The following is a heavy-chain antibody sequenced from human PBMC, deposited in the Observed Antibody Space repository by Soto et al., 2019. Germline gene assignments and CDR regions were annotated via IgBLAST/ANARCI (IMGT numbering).Heavy chain of an antibody. CDR1: GYSLSSNTVY. Sequence: SETLSLTCTVSGYSLSSNTVYWGWIRQPPGKGLEWIGYIDYSGRTNYNPSLRSRVTISVDTSKNQFSLKLSSVTAADTAVYYCASTSPAATIIDIWGQGTMVTVSS. CDR3: ASTSPAATIIDI. D-gene: IGHD2-21*01. CDR2: IDYSGRT. J-gene: IGHJ3*02. V-gene: IGHV4-61*05.